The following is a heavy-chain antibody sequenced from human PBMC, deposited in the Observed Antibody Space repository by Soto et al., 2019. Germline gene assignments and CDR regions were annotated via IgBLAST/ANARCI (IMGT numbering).Heavy chain of an antibody. CDR1: RDIFPSYY. Sequence: ASVKVSRKAPRDIFPSYYINWVRQAPGQVLEWMGVINPHGGSTAYAQKFKGRVTLTRDTSASTVYMGVSSLTSEDTAMYYCARSSGGNFGIIIEGTNWFAPWGQGTMVTVS. J-gene: IGHJ5*02. CDR2: INPHGGST. CDR3: ARSSGGNFGIIIEGTNWFAP. V-gene: IGHV1-46*01. D-gene: IGHD1-26*01.